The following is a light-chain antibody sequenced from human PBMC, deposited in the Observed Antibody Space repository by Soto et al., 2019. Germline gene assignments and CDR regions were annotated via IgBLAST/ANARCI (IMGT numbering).Light chain of an antibody. CDR1: GSDIGAYKF. Sequence: QSVLAQPPSASGSPGQSVTISCTGSGSDIGAYKFVSWYQQHPGKAPKLMIFGVTERPSGVPDRFSGSKSGNTASLTISGLQAEDEADYFCSSYSISTAYLFGTGTKLTVL. CDR3: SSYSISTAYL. CDR2: GVT. J-gene: IGLJ1*01. V-gene: IGLV2-8*01.